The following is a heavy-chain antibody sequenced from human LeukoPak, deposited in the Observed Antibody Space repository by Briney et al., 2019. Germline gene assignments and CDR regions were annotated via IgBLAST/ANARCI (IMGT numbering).Heavy chain of an antibody. D-gene: IGHD6-13*01. V-gene: IGHV3-23*01. CDR3: AREVAAAGTDYFDY. J-gene: IGHJ4*02. Sequence: PGGSLRLSCAASGFTFSSYAMNWVRQAPGKGPEWVSGISASGGGKYYADSVKGRFTISRDNSKNTLYLHMNSLRAEDTAVYYCAREVAAAGTDYFDYWGQGTLVTVSS. CDR1: GFTFSSYA. CDR2: ISASGGGK.